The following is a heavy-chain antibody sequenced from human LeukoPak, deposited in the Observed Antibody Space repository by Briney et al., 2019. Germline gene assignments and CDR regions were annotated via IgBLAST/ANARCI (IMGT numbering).Heavy chain of an antibody. CDR1: GFTFSTYS. CDR2: ISSSSRYI. J-gene: IGHJ4*02. D-gene: IGHD2/OR15-2a*01. Sequence: GGSLRLSCAASGFTFSTYSMNWVRQAPGKGLEWVASISSSSRYIYYADSVKGRFTISRDNAKNPLYLQMNSLRAEDTAVYYCARVESGSEYDLYIGYWGQGTLVAVSS. V-gene: IGHV3-21*01. CDR3: ARVESGSEYDLYIGY.